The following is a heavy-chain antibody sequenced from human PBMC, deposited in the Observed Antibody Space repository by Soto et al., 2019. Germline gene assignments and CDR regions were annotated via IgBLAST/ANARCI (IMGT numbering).Heavy chain of an antibody. CDR3: ARGGFSYGNRLGNWFDP. V-gene: IGHV4-61*01. D-gene: IGHD5-18*01. J-gene: IGHJ5*02. CDR2: IYYSGST. CDR1: GGSVSSGNDY. Sequence: QVQLQESGPGLVKPSETLSLTCTVSGGSVSSGNDYWSWIRQPPGKGLEWIGYIYYSGSTNYNPSLKSRLIMSIDTSKNQFSLKLSSVTAADTAVYYCARGGFSYGNRLGNWFDPWGQGTLVTVSS.